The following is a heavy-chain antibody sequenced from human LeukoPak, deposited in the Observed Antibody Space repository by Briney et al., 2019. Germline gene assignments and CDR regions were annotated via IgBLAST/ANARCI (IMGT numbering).Heavy chain of an antibody. V-gene: IGHV1-24*01. CDR1: GYTLNDIS. CDR2: FDPEDGET. D-gene: IGHD2-21*01. J-gene: IGHJ4*02. Sequence: ASVKVSCKISGYTLNDISVHWVRQAPGKGLEWMGGFDPEDGETIYAQKFQGRVTMTEDTSTDTAYMELSSLRSEDTAVYYCAVDSYYYFDYWGQGTLVTVSS. CDR3: AVDSYYYFDY.